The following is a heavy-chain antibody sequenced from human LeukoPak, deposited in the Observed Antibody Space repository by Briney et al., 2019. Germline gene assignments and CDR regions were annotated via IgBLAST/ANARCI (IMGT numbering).Heavy chain of an antibody. CDR3: AGRGWRGSGSSQELVDY. CDR1: GGSISSGGYY. CDR2: IYYSGST. D-gene: IGHD3-10*01. J-gene: IGHJ4*02. Sequence: PSETLSLTCTVSGGSISSGGYYWSWIRQHPGKGLEWIGYIYYSGSTYYNPSLKSRVTISVDTSKNQFSLKLSSVTAADTAVYYCAGRGWRGSGSSQELVDYWGQGTLVTVSS. V-gene: IGHV4-31*03.